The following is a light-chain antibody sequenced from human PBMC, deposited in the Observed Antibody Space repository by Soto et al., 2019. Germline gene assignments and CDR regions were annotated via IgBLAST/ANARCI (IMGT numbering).Light chain of an antibody. CDR1: QGISSY. V-gene: IGKV1-8*01. Sequence: AIRMTQSPSSFSASTGDRVTITCRASQGISSYLAWYQQKPGKAPKLLIYAASTLQSGVPSRFSGSGSGTDLSLPIRCLQSEDFATYCCQQYYSSPPIFARGTRLELK. CDR3: QQYYSSPPI. CDR2: AAS. J-gene: IGKJ2*01.